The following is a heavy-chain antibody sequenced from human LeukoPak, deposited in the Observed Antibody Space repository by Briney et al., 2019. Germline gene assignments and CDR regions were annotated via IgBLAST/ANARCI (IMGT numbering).Heavy chain of an antibody. J-gene: IGHJ4*02. CDR3: ARDSRNGFNFFDT. D-gene: IGHD5-24*01. CDR2: ISNDHSYV. Sequence: GGSLRLSCAASGFTFSSYNMNWVRQAPGKGLEWVSVISNDHSYVYYADSVKGRFTISRDNAKNSLYLQMNSLRAEDTALYYCARDSRNGFNFFDTWGQGTLVTVSS. V-gene: IGHV3-21*01. CDR1: GFTFSSYN.